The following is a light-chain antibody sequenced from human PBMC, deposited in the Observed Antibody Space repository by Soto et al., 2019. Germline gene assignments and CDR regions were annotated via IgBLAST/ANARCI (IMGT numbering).Light chain of an antibody. Sequence: EIVLTQSPGTLSLSPGERATLSCRASERLSSVYLAWYQQRPGQPPRLLIYGTSSRATGIPDRFSGSGSGTDFTLTISRLEPEDFAVYYCQQYGSSITFGQGTRLEIK. CDR1: ERLSSVY. J-gene: IGKJ5*01. CDR2: GTS. CDR3: QQYGSSIT. V-gene: IGKV3-20*01.